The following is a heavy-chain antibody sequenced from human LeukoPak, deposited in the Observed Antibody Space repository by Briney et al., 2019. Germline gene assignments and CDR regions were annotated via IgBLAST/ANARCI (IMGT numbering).Heavy chain of an antibody. D-gene: IGHD5-18*01. CDR2: ISPNSGGT. V-gene: IGHV1-2*02. CDR1: GYTFTDYY. J-gene: IGHJ4*02. CDR3: TRGGAYTYGYY. Sequence: ASVKVSCKASGYTFTDYYIHWVRQAPGQGLEWMGWISPNSGGTNYAQKFQGRVTMTRDTSISTAYMELSSLRSDDTAVYYCTRGGAYTYGYYWGQGTLVTVSS.